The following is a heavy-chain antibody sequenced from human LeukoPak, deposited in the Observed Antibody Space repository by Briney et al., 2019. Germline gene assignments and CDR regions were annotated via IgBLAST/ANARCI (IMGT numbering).Heavy chain of an antibody. CDR3: ARDVGASAPDAFDI. J-gene: IGHJ3*02. CDR2: ISTNSNYI. V-gene: IGHV3-21*01. Sequence: GGSLRLSCAASGFTFSTYNMNWVRQAPGKGLEWVSSISTNSNYIHYADSVKGRFTISRDNAKNSLYLQMNSLRVEDTDVYYCARDVGASAPDAFDIWGQGTMVTVSS. CDR1: GFTFSTYN. D-gene: IGHD1-26*01.